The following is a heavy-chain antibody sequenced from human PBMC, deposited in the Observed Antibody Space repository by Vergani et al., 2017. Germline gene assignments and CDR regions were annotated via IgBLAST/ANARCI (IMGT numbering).Heavy chain of an antibody. D-gene: IGHD3-10*01. CDR3: ARAGPGSYSPVDAFDI. Sequence: QVQLVESGGGVVQPGRSLRLSCAASGFTFSSYAMPWVRQAPGKGLEWVAVISYDGSNKYYADSVKGRFTISRDNSKNTLYLQMNSLRAEDTAVYYCARAGPGSYSPVDAFDIWGQGTMVTVSS. CDR2: ISYDGSNK. CDR1: GFTFSSYA. J-gene: IGHJ3*02. V-gene: IGHV3-30-3*01.